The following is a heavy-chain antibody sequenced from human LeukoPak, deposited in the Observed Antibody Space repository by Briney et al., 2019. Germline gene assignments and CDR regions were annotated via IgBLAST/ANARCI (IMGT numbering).Heavy chain of an antibody. CDR2: ISSSSSYI. V-gene: IGHV3-21*01. CDR1: GFTFSSYS. CDR3: ASSREYGSYYYYYYGMDV. D-gene: IGHD3-10*01. J-gene: IGHJ6*02. Sequence: GGSLRLSCAASGFTFSSYSMNWVRQAPGKGLEWVSSISSSSSYIYYAESVKGRFTISRDNAKNSLYLQMNSLRAEDTAVYYCASSREYGSYYYYYYGMDVWGQGTTVTVSS.